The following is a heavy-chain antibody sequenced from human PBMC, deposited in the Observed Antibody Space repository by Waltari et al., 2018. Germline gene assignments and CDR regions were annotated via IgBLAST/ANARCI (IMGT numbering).Heavy chain of an antibody. Sequence: EVQLVESGGGLVQPGGSLRLSCAVPGFTFSNFWMHWVRQAPGEGLVWVSRINKDGSSTTYTDSVKGRFTISRDNAKNTLYLQMNSLRAEDTAVYYCARTLRSFDLWGRGTLVTVSS. D-gene: IGHD2-15*01. CDR3: ARTLRSFDL. V-gene: IGHV3-74*01. J-gene: IGHJ2*01. CDR2: INKDGSST. CDR1: GFTFSNFW.